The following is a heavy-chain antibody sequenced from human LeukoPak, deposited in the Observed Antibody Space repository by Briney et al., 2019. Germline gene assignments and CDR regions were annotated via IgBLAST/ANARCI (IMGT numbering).Heavy chain of an antibody. CDR1: GFTFSSYA. J-gene: IGHJ4*02. V-gene: IGHV3-30-3*01. CDR3: AKDLANDTMVRGVIPY. D-gene: IGHD3-10*01. Sequence: GGSLRLSCAASGFTFSSYAMRWVRQAPGKGLEWVAVISYDGSNKYYADSVKGRSTISRDNSKNTLYLQMNSLRAEDTAVYYCAKDLANDTMVRGVIPYWGQGTLVTVSS. CDR2: ISYDGSNK.